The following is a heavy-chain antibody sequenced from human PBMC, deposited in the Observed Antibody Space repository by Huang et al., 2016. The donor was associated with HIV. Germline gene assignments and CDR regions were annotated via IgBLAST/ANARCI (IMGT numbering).Heavy chain of an antibody. J-gene: IGHJ3*02. D-gene: IGHD5-12*01. V-gene: IGHV3-30-3*01. CDR1: GFSFSNYA. Sequence: QGQLVESGGGVVRPGRSLRLSCAASGFSFSNYAMHWVRKAPGKMLEGVTFISNDGTTKYDANSVKGRFTISRDNVKNTLYLQMNRLRGDDTAVYYCTREYTVAGAFDIWGQGTMVTVSS. CDR2: ISNDGTTK. CDR3: TREYTVAGAFDI.